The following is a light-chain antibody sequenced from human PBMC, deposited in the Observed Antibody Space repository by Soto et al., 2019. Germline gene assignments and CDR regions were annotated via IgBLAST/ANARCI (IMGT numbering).Light chain of an antibody. CDR1: QSVFSY. J-gene: IGKJ4*01. CDR2: DAS. CDR3: QQRSNWPLT. V-gene: IGKV3-11*01. Sequence: EIVLTQSPATLSLSPGERATLSCRASQSVFSYLAWYQQKPGRAPRLLIYDASNRATGIPARFSGSGSGTDFSLTISSLEPEDFAVYYCQQRSNWPLTFGGGTKVEIK.